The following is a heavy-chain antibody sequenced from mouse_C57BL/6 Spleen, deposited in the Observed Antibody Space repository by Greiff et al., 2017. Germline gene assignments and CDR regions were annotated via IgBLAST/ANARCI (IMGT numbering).Heavy chain of an antibody. Sequence: QVQLQQSGAELARPGASVKLSCKASGYTFTSYGISWVKQRTGQGLEWIGEIYPRSGNTYYNEKFKGKATLTADKSSSTAYMELSSLTSEDSAVYCCARAGYGNYKYFDVWGTGTTVTVSS. J-gene: IGHJ1*03. CDR3: ARAGYGNYKYFDV. V-gene: IGHV1-81*01. CDR1: GYTFTSYG. CDR2: IYPRSGNT. D-gene: IGHD2-10*02.